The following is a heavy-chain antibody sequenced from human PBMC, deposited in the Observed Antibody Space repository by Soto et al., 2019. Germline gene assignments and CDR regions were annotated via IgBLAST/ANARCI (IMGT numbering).Heavy chain of an antibody. D-gene: IGHD5-18*01. V-gene: IGHV4-59*01. CDR3: ARERRDTAIPTLTDY. Sequence: NPSETLSLTCSVSGSSISPYHWSWIRQPPGKGLEWIGFIYDNGSTNYNPSLQSRVTISVDTSNNEFSLELSAMTAADTAVYYCARERRDTAIPTLTDYWGQGTLVTVSS. CDR2: IYDNGST. J-gene: IGHJ4*02. CDR1: GSSISPYH.